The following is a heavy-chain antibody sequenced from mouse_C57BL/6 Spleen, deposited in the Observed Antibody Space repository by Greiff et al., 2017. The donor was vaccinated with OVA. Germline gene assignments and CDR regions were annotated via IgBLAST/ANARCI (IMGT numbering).Heavy chain of an antibody. CDR3: AREGLLLRYYAMDY. CDR1: GYTFTDYN. Sequence: VQLQQSGPELVKPGASVKMSCKASGYTFTDYNMHWVKQSHGKSLEWIGYINPNNGGTSYNQKFKGKATLTVNKSSSTAYMELRSLTSEDSAVYYCAREGLLLRYYAMDYWGQGTSVTVSS. V-gene: IGHV1-22*01. CDR2: INPNNGGT. J-gene: IGHJ4*01. D-gene: IGHD1-1*01.